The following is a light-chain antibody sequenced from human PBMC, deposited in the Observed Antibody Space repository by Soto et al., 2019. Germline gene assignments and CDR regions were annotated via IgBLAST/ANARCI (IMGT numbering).Light chain of an antibody. Sequence: EIVLTQSPGTLSLSPGERATLSCRASQSVSRSYLAWYQQRPGQAPRLLIHDASSRATGIPDRFSGSGSGTDFTLTISRLEPEDFAVYYCQQYGSSPYTFGQGTKLEIK. CDR2: DAS. V-gene: IGKV3-20*01. J-gene: IGKJ2*01. CDR3: QQYGSSPYT. CDR1: QSVSRSY.